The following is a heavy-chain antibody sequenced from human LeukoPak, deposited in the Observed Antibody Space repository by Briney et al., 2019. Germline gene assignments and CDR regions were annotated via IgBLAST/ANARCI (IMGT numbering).Heavy chain of an antibody. CDR2: IYYSGST. CDR3: AGVVEVRGVTNWFDP. J-gene: IGHJ5*02. D-gene: IGHD3-10*01. Sequence: SETPSLTCTVSGGSISSSSYYWGWIRQPPGKGLEWIGSIYYSGSTYYNPSLKSRVTISVDTSKNQFSLKLSSVTAADTAVYYCAGVVEVRGVTNWFDPWGQGTLVTVSS. V-gene: IGHV4-39*05. CDR1: GGSISSSSYY.